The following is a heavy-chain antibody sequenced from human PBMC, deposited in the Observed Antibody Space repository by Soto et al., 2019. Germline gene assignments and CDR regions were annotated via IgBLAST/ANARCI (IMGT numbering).Heavy chain of an antibody. Sequence: SETLSLTCTVSGGSISSSSYYWGWIRQPPGKGLEWIGSIYYSGSTYYNPSLKSRGTISVDTSKNQFSLKLSSVTAADTAVYYCSVRSQLGYSYYMDVWGKGTTVTAP. J-gene: IGHJ6*03. CDR3: SVRSQLGYSYYMDV. V-gene: IGHV4-39*01. CDR2: IYYSGST. D-gene: IGHD6-13*01. CDR1: GGSISSSSYY.